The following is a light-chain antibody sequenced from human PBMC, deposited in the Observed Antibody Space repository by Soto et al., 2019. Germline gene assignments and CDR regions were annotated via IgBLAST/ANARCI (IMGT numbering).Light chain of an antibody. CDR2: DAS. Sequence: EIVLTQSPGTLSLSPGERATLSCRASQSVSSSWLAWYQQTPGQSPRLLIYDASGRATGSPDRFSGSGSGTDFTLTISRLEPEDFAVYYCQQYGSSPITFGQRTRLEIK. V-gene: IGKV3-20*01. CDR1: QSVSSSW. CDR3: QQYGSSPIT. J-gene: IGKJ5*01.